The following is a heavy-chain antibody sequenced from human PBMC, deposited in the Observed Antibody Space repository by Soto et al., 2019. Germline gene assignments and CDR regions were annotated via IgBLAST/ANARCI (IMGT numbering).Heavy chain of an antibody. CDR3: TTDSYSSIRIVRFDY. J-gene: IGHJ4*01. Sequence: GGSLRLSCAASGFTFSSYAMSWVRQAPGKGLEWVSAISGSGGSTYYAESVKGRFTISRDNSKNTLYLQMNSLRAEDTAVYYCTTDSYSSIRIVRFDYWGHGTLVTVSS. V-gene: IGHV3-23*01. D-gene: IGHD2-2*01. CDR1: GFTFSSYA. CDR2: ISGSGGST.